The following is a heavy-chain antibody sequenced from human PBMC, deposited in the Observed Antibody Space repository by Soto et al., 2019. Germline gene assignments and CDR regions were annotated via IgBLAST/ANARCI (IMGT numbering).Heavy chain of an antibody. CDR1: GFSFSTYG. Sequence: EVQLLESGGGLVQPGGSLRVSCAASGFSFSTYGMSWVRQAPGKGLEWVAGLSASGDMTHYADSVKGRFTVSRDNSRNLLNLQMNSLRAEDTAEYFCAKDLVVVMMYVPGVFDIWGQGAMVTVSS. CDR3: AKDLVVVMMYVPGVFDI. D-gene: IGHD2-8*01. J-gene: IGHJ3*02. V-gene: IGHV3-23*01. CDR2: LSASGDMT.